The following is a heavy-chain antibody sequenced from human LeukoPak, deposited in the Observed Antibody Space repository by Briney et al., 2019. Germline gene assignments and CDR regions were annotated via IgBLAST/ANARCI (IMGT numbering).Heavy chain of an antibody. V-gene: IGHV3-15*01. Sequence: PGGSLRLSCAASGFTFINAWMAGVRQAPGKGLEWVGRIKAKAHGGTIEYAAPVKGRFTISRDDSKNTLYLQMNSLKTEDTAVYYCTTDGVGVEGATYDNWGQGTLVSVSS. D-gene: IGHD1-26*01. CDR2: IKAKAHGGTI. J-gene: IGHJ4*02. CDR3: TTDGVGVEGATYDN. CDR1: GFTFINAW.